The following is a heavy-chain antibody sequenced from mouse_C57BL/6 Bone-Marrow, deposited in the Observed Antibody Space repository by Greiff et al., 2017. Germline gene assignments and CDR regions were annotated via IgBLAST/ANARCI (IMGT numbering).Heavy chain of an antibody. Sequence: QVQLQQPGAELVKPGASVKLSCKASGYTFTSYWMQWVKQRPGQGLEWIGEIDPSDSYTNYNQKFKGKATLTVDTSSSTAYMQLSSLTSEDSAVYYCASGGWFAYWGQGTLGTVSA. CDR3: ASGGWFAY. CDR1: GYTFTSYW. J-gene: IGHJ3*01. V-gene: IGHV1-50*01. CDR2: IDPSDSYT.